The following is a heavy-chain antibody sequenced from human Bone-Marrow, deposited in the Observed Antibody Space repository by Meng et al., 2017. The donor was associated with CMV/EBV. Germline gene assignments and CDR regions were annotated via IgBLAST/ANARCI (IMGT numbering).Heavy chain of an antibody. J-gene: IGHJ4*02. CDR1: GFTFTSSA. CDR3: TRRPLGSTRPFDY. CDR2: IVVGSGNT. V-gene: IGHV1-58*01. D-gene: IGHD1-26*01. Sequence: SVKVSCKASGFTFTSSAVQWVRQARGQRLEWIGWIVVGSGNTNYAQKFQERVTITRDMSTSTAYMELSSLRSDDTAFYYCTRRPLGSTRPFDYWGQGTLVTVSS.